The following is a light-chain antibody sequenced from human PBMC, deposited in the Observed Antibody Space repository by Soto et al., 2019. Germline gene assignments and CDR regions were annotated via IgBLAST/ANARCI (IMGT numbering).Light chain of an antibody. J-gene: IGKJ3*01. CDR2: ASS. Sequence: DIQMTQSPASLAASLGDRIAISCRASQTISNYLNWYHQKPGKAPKLLIYASSTLQSGVPSTFSGSGSGTEFTLSISSLQPEDSGPYYCQQSYNIPFTFGAGTKVDVK. CDR3: QQSYNIPFT. V-gene: IGKV1-39*01. CDR1: QTISNY.